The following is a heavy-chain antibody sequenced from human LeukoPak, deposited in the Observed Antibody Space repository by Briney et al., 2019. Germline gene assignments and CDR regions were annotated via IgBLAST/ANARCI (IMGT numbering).Heavy chain of an antibody. CDR2: ISAYNGNT. CDR3: ARANRQWLRLADSFDY. V-gene: IGHV1-18*01. Sequence: ASVTVSCKASGYTFTSYGISWVRQAPGQGLEWMGWISAYNGNTNYAQKLQGRVTMTTDTSTSTAYMELRSLRSDDTAVYYCARANRQWLRLADSFDYWGQGTLVTVSS. D-gene: IGHD5-12*01. CDR1: GYTFTSYG. J-gene: IGHJ4*02.